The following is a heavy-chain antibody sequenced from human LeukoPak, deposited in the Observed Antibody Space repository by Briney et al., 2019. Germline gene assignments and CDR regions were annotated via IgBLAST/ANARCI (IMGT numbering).Heavy chain of an antibody. CDR3: AKDYDSGTYFDY. CDR1: GFIFSIYG. V-gene: IGHV3-23*01. Sequence: GGSLRLSCAVSGFIFSIYGMTWVRQAPGKGLEWVSYISGCGGSTYYADSVKGRFTISRDNSKNTLSLQMNSLRAEDTAVYYCAKDYDSGTYFDYWGQGTLVTVSS. J-gene: IGHJ4*02. CDR2: ISGCGGST. D-gene: IGHD3-10*01.